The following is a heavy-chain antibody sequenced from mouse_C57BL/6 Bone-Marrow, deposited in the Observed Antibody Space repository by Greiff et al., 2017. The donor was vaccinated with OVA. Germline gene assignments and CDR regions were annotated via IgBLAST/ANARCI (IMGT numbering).Heavy chain of an antibody. V-gene: IGHV1-85*01. CDR1: GYTFTSYD. D-gene: IGHD1-1*01. J-gene: IGHJ2*01. CDR3: ARSAYGY. Sequence: VKLMESGPELVKPGASVNFSCKASGYTFTSYDINWVKQRPGQGLEWIGWIYPRDGSTKYNEKLKGKATLTVDTSSSTAYMELHSLTSEDSAVYFCARSAYGYWGQGTTLTVSS. CDR2: IYPRDGST.